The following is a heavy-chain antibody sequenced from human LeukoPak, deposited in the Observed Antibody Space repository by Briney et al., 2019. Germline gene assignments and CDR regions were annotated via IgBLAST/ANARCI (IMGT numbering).Heavy chain of an antibody. CDR1: GFTFSNYA. Sequence: GGSLRLSCAASGFTFSNYAMSWARQAPGKGLEWVSSISGSGSIYYADSVRGRFTISRDNAKNSLFLQMNSLRAEDTALYYCARSLPGSPNFDSWGQGTLVTVSS. V-gene: IGHV3-69-1*01. CDR3: ARSLPGSPNFDS. J-gene: IGHJ4*02. CDR2: ISGSGSI.